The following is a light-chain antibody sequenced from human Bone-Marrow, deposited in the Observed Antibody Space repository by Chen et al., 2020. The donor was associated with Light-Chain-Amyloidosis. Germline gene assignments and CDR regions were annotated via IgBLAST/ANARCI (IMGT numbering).Light chain of an antibody. V-gene: IGKV1-9*01. J-gene: IGKJ1*01. Sequence: DIQLTQSPSFLSASVGDTVTITCRASQAIGRSLAWFQLKPGKAPHLLIFGGSHLETHVPQRFSGSRDGSDFTLTLSGLQPEDFATYYCQQVHGYPRTFGQGTRV. CDR3: QQVHGYPRT. CDR2: GGS. CDR1: QAIGRS.